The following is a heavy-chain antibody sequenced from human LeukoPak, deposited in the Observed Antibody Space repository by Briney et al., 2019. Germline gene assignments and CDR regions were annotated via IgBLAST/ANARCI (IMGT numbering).Heavy chain of an antibody. V-gene: IGHV3-30*18. CDR2: ISYDGSNK. J-gene: IGHJ5*02. Sequence: GALRLSCAASGFTFSSYGMHWVRQAPGKGLEWVAVISYDGSNKYYADSVKGRFTISRDNSKNTLYLQMNSLRAEDTAVYYCAKSDCSSTSCYTNWFDPWGQGTLVIVSS. D-gene: IGHD2-2*02. CDR1: GFTFSSYG. CDR3: AKSDCSSTSCYTNWFDP.